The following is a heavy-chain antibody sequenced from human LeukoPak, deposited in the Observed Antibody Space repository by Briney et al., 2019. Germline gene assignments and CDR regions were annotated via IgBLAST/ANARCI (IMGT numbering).Heavy chain of an antibody. D-gene: IGHD2-2*01. CDR1: GGTFSSYA. CDR2: VIPILGIA. Sequence: SVKVFCKASGGTFSSYAISWVRQAPGRGLEWMGRVIPILGIANYAQKFQGRVTITADKSTSTAYMELSSLRSEDTAVYYCARDLEYQLAGWGQGTLVTVSS. V-gene: IGHV1-69*04. J-gene: IGHJ4*02. CDR3: ARDLEYQLAG.